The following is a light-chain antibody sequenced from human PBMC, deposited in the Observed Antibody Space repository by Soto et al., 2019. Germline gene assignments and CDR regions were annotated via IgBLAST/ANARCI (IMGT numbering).Light chain of an antibody. J-gene: IGLJ2*01. CDR2: EVR. CDR1: TSDVGGYNY. CDR3: CSYGGTNNVELV. V-gene: IGLV2-8*01. Sequence: QSVLTQPPSASGSPGQSVTISCTGTTSDVGGYNYVSWYQQHPGKAPKLLIYEVRKRPSGVPDRFSGSKSGNTASLTVSGLQAEDEAAYYCCSYGGTNNVELVFGGGTKLTVL.